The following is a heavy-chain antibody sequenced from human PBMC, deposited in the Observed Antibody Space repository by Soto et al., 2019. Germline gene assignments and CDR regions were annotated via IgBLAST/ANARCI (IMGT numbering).Heavy chain of an antibody. Sequence: GASVKVSCKASGFTFIGYFFHWLRQAPGQGLEWVGWIDPNTGDTNYAQNFQGRVTMTRDPSISTAYMELSSLRSDDTAFYYCARGRFLEWLSRNCLDYWGQGSLVTVSS. V-gene: IGHV1-2*02. CDR1: GFTFIGYF. D-gene: IGHD3-3*01. CDR2: IDPNTGDT. J-gene: IGHJ4*02. CDR3: ARGRFLEWLSRNCLDY.